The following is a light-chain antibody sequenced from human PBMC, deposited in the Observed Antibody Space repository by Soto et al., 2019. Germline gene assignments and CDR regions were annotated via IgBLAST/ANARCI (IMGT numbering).Light chain of an antibody. J-gene: IGKJ1*01. CDR1: QSVSSN. V-gene: IGKV3-15*01. CDR3: QHENNLPLT. CDR2: GAS. Sequence: EIVMTQSPATLSVSRGERATLSCRASQSVSSNVAWYQQKPGQDPRRLIYGASTRATRISSRFSGSGAGTEFTLTICSLQSEDFADYYCQHENNLPLTFGQGTKVEIK.